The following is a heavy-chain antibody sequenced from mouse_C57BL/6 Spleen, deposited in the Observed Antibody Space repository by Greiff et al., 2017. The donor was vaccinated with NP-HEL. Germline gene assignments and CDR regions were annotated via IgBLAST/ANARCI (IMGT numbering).Heavy chain of an antibody. D-gene: IGHD1-1*01. V-gene: IGHV1-22*01. J-gene: IGHJ3*01. CDR1: GYTFTDYN. CDR2: INPNNGGT. Sequence: VQLQQSGPELVKPGASVKMSCKASGYTFTDYNMHWVKQSHGKSLEWIGYINPNNGGTSYNQKFKGKATLTVNKSSSTAYMELRSLTSEDSAVYYCARELVPITTVVAPGFAYWGQGTLVTVSA. CDR3: ARELVPITTVVAPGFAY.